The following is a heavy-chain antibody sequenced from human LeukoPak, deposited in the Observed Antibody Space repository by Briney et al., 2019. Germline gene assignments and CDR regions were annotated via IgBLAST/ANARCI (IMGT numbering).Heavy chain of an antibody. CDR2: ISSSSSCI. J-gene: IGHJ3*02. D-gene: IGHD3-22*01. CDR1: GFTFSSYS. Sequence: PGGSLRLSCAASGFTFSSYSMNWVRQAPGKGLEWVSSISSSSSCIYYADSVKGRFTISRDNAKNSLYLQMNSLRAEDTAVYYCARDPMIAPVVSDAFDIWGQGTMVTVSS. V-gene: IGHV3-21*01. CDR3: ARDPMIAPVVSDAFDI.